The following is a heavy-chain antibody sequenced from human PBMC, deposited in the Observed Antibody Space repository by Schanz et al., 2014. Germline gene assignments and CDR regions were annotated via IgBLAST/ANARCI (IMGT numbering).Heavy chain of an antibody. CDR1: GGTFNSYT. V-gene: IGHV1-69*02. CDR3: ARAPTAYCSDTSCLGTPFDY. Sequence: QVHLVQSGAEVKKPGSSMKVSCKASGGTFNSYTINWVRQAPGQGLEWMGRIIPILGIANYAQKFQGRVTITADRSTSTVYMELSSLRSEDTAVYYCARAPTAYCSDTSCLGTPFDYWGQGTLVTVSS. CDR2: IIPILGIA. J-gene: IGHJ4*02. D-gene: IGHD2-2*01.